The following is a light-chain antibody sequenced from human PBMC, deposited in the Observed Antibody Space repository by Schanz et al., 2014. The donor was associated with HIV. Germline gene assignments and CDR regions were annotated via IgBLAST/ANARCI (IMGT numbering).Light chain of an antibody. Sequence: QSVLTQPPSASGTPGQRVTITCSGSRSNVGGRTVDWYHQVPGTAPRLLIHGDNQRPSGVPDRFSGSRSGNTASLTVSGLQAEDEADYYCSSLSTSGAPVFGTGTKLTVL. CDR2: GDN. V-gene: IGLV1-44*01. J-gene: IGLJ1*01. CDR3: SSLSTSGAPV. CDR1: RSNVGGRT.